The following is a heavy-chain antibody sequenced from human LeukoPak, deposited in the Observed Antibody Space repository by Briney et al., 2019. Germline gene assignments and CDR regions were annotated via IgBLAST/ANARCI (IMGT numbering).Heavy chain of an antibody. CDR3: ARDARHRYCSSSSCYRGWLDP. CDR2: ISAYNGNT. D-gene: IGHD2-2*01. V-gene: IGHV1-18*01. Sequence: ASVKVSCKASGYTFIRYGISWVRQAPGQGLEYMGWISAYNGNTNYAQKVQGRVTMTTDTSTSTAYMELRSLRSEDTAVYYCARDARHRYCSSSSCYRGWLDPWGQGTPVTVSS. CDR1: GYTFIRYG. J-gene: IGHJ5*02.